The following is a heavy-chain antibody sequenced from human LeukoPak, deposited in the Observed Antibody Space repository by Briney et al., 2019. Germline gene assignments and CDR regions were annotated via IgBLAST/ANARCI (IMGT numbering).Heavy chain of an antibody. V-gene: IGHV3-64*01. CDR3: ARDGGYSGYDSSRIEYYFDY. Sequence: GGSLRLSCAASGFTFSSYAMPWVRQAPGKGLEYVSAISSNVGSTYYANSVKGRFTISRDNSKNTLYLQMGSLRAEGMAVYYCARDGGYSGYDSSRIEYYFDYWGQGTLVTVSS. J-gene: IGHJ4*02. CDR2: ISSNVGST. D-gene: IGHD5-12*01. CDR1: GFTFSSYA.